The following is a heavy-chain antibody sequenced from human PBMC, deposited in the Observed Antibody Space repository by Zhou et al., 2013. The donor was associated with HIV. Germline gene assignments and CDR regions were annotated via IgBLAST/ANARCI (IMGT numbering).Heavy chain of an antibody. D-gene: IGHD1-20*01. CDR3: ARAITARHYYMDV. V-gene: IGHV1-18*01. J-gene: IGHJ6*03. CDR2: ISVYSGNT. CDR1: GYPFGTYG. Sequence: QGQLVQSGGEVKKPGASLRVSCEGPGYPFGTYGLNWVRQAPGQGLQWMGWISVYSGNTDYAQKFQGRVTLTTDTATNTAYMELKSLTSDDTATYYCARAITARHYYMDVWGKGTTVTVSS.